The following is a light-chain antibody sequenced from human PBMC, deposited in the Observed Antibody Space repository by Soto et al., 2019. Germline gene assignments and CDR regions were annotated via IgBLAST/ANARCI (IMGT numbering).Light chain of an antibody. CDR3: SSYTTNITPVV. J-gene: IGLJ2*01. CDR1: SSDVGGYKY. V-gene: IGLV2-14*01. Sequence: QSALTQPASVSGSPGQSITISCTGSSSDVGGYKYVSWYQQHPGKAPKLMIYEVSNRPSGVSNRFSGSKSGNTASLTISGLQDEDEAYYYCSSYTTNITPVVFGGGTQLTVL. CDR2: EVS.